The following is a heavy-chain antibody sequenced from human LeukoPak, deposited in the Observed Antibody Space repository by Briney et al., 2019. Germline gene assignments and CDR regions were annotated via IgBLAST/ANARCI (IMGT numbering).Heavy chain of an antibody. CDR3: ARHSRQWLLSVDY. D-gene: IGHD6-19*01. Sequence: SQTLSLTCTVSGGSISSGGYYWGWIRQPPGKGLEWIGSIYYSGSTYYNPSLKSRVTISVDTSKSQFSLKLSSVTAADTAVYYCARHSRQWLLSVDYWGQGTLVTVSS. CDR2: IYYSGST. V-gene: IGHV4-39*01. CDR1: GGSISSGGYY. J-gene: IGHJ4*02.